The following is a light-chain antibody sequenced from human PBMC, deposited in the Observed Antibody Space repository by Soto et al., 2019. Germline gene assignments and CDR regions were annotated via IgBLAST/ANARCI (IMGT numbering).Light chain of an antibody. CDR3: FSYAGFYTLL. Sequence: QSALTQPRSVSGSPGQSVTISCTGTDSDVGTYNYVSWYQQHPGKAPKLMIYDVSKRPSGVPDRFSGYKSGNTASLTISGLQAEDEADYYCFSYAGFYTLLFGGGTKLTVL. CDR2: DVS. V-gene: IGLV2-11*01. CDR1: DSDVGTYNY. J-gene: IGLJ2*01.